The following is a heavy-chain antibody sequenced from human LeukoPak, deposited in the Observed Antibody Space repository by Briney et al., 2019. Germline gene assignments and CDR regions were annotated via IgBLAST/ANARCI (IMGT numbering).Heavy chain of an antibody. CDR2: IYYSGST. V-gene: IGHV4-59*08. CDR3: ARASGSYYTNYGMDV. J-gene: IGHJ6*02. CDR1: GGSISSYY. Sequence: SETLSRTCTVSGGSISSYYWTWLRQPPGKGLEWIGDIYYSGSTNYNPSLKSRLTISVDTSKNQFSLKLSSVTAADTAVYFCARASGSYYTNYGMDVWGQGTTVTVSS. D-gene: IGHD1-26*01.